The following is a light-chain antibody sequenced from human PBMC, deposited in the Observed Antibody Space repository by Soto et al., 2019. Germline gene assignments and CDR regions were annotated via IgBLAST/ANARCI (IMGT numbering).Light chain of an antibody. CDR2: KAS. V-gene: IGKV1-5*03. CDR1: QSISSW. Sequence: DIQMTPSPSTLSASVVDRVTITCRASQSISSWLAWYQQKPGKAPKLLIYKASSLESGVPSRFSGSGSGTEFTLTISSLQPDDFASYYCQQYKDYPITFGQGTRLEIK. J-gene: IGKJ5*01. CDR3: QQYKDYPIT.